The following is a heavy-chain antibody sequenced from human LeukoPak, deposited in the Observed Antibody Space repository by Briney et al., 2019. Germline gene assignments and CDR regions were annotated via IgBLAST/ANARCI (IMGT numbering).Heavy chain of an antibody. CDR3: ARPGIVGATRWFDP. V-gene: IGHV3-74*01. J-gene: IGHJ5*02. Sequence: GGSLTLSCAASGFTFSSYWMHWVRQAPGKGLVWVSRNSDGSSTSYADSVKGRFTIPRDNAKNTLYLQMNSLRAEDTAVYYCARPGIVGATRWFDPWGQGTLVTVSS. CDR1: GFTFSSYW. D-gene: IGHD1-26*01. CDR2: NSDGSST.